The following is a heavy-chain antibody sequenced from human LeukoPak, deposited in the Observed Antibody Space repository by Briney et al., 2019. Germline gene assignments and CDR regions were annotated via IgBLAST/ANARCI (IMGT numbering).Heavy chain of an antibody. V-gene: IGHV4-38-2*01. Sequence: PSETLSLTCAVSGYSITSGYYWAWIRPPPGKGLEWIGNIYHSGSTYYNPSLKSRVTISVDTSKNQFSLKVSSVTAADTAVYYCARRYSNYFFDYWGQGTLVTVSS. CDR3: ARRYSNYFFDY. CDR2: IYHSGST. D-gene: IGHD4-11*01. CDR1: GYSITSGYY. J-gene: IGHJ4*02.